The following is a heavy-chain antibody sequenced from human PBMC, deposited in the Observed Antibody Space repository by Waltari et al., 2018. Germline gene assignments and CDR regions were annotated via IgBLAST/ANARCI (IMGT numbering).Heavy chain of an antibody. Sequence: QVQLQESGPGLVKPSETLSLTCTVSGGSISSYYWSWIRQPPGKGLEWIGYIYYSGSTNFNPSLKSRVTISVDTSKNQFSLKLSSVTAADTAVYYCATERVGSSSWLFDYWGQGTLVTVSS. CDR1: GGSISSYY. D-gene: IGHD6-13*01. V-gene: IGHV4-59*01. CDR2: IYYSGST. J-gene: IGHJ4*02. CDR3: ATERVGSSSWLFDY.